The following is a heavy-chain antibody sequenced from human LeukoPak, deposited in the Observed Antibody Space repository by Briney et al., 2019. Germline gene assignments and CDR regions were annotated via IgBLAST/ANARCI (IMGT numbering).Heavy chain of an antibody. D-gene: IGHD6-19*01. J-gene: IGHJ5*02. CDR1: GFTFSSYA. Sequence: PGGSLRLSCAASGFTFSSYAISWVRQAPGKGLEWVSGISESGGSTYYADSVKGRFTISRDNSKNTLYLQVNSLRAEDTAVYYCARDQRSSPAPNWFDPWGQGTLVTVSS. CDR2: ISESGGST. CDR3: ARDQRSSPAPNWFDP. V-gene: IGHV3-23*01.